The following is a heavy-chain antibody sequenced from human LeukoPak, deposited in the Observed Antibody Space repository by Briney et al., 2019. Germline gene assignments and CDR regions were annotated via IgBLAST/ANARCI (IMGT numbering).Heavy chain of an antibody. D-gene: IGHD5-18*01. V-gene: IGHV1-24*01. CDR2: FDPEDGET. J-gene: IGHJ6*03. Sequence: ASVKVSCKVSGYTLTELSMHWVRQAPGKGLEGMGGFDPEDGETIYAQKFQGRVTMTEDTSTDTAYMELSSLRSEDTAVYYCARHWLDTAMAPRLYYYYYMDVWGKGTTVTISS. CDR3: ARHWLDTAMAPRLYYYYYMDV. CDR1: GYTLTELS.